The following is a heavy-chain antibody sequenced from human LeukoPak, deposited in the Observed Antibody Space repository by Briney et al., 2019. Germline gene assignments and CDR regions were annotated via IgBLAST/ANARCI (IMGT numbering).Heavy chain of an antibody. Sequence: PWETLSLICTVSGDSDTSGHWIWIRQPPGKALEWIGYIYDSGITDYNPTLKSRLTISVDTSNNQFSLNLSSVTAADTAVYYCAGRGHRYSRDWGQGILVTVSS. V-gene: IGHV4-4*09. CDR1: GDSDTSGH. CDR3: AGRGHRYSRD. CDR2: IYDSGIT. J-gene: IGHJ1*01. D-gene: IGHD2-15*01.